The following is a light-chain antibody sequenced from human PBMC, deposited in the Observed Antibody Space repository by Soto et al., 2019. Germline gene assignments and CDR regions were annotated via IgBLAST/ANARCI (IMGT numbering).Light chain of an antibody. V-gene: IGLV2-14*01. J-gene: IGLJ1*01. CDR1: RSDVGGYNS. Sequence: HSALTQPASVSGSPGQSITISCTGTRSDVGGYNSVSWYQQHPGKAPKLMIYEVSDRPSGVSDRFSGSKSGNTASLTISGLQAEDEADYYCSSYTSSSLYVFGTGTKVTVL. CDR3: SSYTSSSLYV. CDR2: EVS.